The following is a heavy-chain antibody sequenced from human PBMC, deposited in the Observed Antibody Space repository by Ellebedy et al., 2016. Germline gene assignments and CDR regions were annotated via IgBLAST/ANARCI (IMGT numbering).Heavy chain of an antibody. CDR1: GFIFSDYD. CDR2: IRRSGDTI. V-gene: IGHV3-11*01. J-gene: IGHJ5*02. CDR3: ARAYSSKWHDSPAWFDP. Sequence: GGSLRLSXAASGFIFSDYDMNWIRQAPGKGLEWISYIRRSGDTIYYADSVQGRFTISRDNVKKSLFLQMHSLRAEDTAVYYCARAYSSKWHDSPAWFDPWGQGTLVTVSS. D-gene: IGHD6-13*01.